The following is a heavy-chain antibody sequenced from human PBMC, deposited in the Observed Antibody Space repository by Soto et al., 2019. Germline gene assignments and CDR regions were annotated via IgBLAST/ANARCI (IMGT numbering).Heavy chain of an antibody. V-gene: IGHV1-69*04. Sequence: ASVKVSCKASGGTFSSYTISWVRQAPGQGLEWMGRIIPILGIANYAQKFQGRVTITADKSTSTAYMELSSLRSEDTAVYYCAREVGDIASCFDPWGQGTLVTSPQ. CDR1: GGTFSSYT. J-gene: IGHJ5*02. CDR2: IIPILGIA. D-gene: IGHD3-9*01. CDR3: AREVGDIASCFDP.